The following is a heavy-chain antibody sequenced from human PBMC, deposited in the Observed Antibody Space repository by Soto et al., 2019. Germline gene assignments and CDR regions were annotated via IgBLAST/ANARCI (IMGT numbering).Heavy chain of an antibody. J-gene: IGHJ4*01. Sequence: PGGSRRLSCAASDLTFSQTWMNWVRKAPGKGLEWVGRIKSITDGGTTDYAAPVKGRFTISRDDSKNTVYLQMNSLKIEDTAVYYCSSVGGIAATRTPSDYWGDGSLVTVSP. CDR2: IKSITDGGTT. V-gene: IGHV3-15*07. CDR3: SSVGGIAATRTPSDY. CDR1: DLTFSQTW. D-gene: IGHD6-13*01.